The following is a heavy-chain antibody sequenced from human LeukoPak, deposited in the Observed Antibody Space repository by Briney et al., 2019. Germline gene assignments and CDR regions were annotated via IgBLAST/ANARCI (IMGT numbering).Heavy chain of an antibody. CDR2: ISGSGGST. CDR1: GFTFSTYW. D-gene: IGHD4-17*01. V-gene: IGHV3-23*01. CDR3: AKDLGTVTTAFDY. Sequence: GGSLRLSCAASGFTFSTYWMTWVRQAPGKGLEWVSAISGSGGSTYYADSVKGRFTISRDNSKNTLYLQMNSLRVEDTAVYYCAKDLGTVTTAFDYWGRGTLVTVSS. J-gene: IGHJ4*02.